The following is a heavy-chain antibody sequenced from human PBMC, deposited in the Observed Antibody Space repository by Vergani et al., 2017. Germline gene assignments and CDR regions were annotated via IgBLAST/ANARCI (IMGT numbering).Heavy chain of an antibody. V-gene: IGHV4-34*01. D-gene: IGHD4-17*01. CDR3: ARVPSVTTAKSYYYYGMDV. Sequence: QVQLQQWGAGLLKPSETLSLTCAVYGGSFSGYYWSWIRQPPGKGLEWIGEINHSGSTNYNPSLKSRVTISVDTSKNQFSLKLSSVTAADTAVYYCARVPSVTTAKSYYYYGMDVWGQGTTVTVSS. CDR2: INHSGST. CDR1: GGSFSGYY. J-gene: IGHJ6*02.